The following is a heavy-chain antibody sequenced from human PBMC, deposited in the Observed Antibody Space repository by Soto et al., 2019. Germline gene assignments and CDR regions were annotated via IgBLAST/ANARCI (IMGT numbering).Heavy chain of an antibody. CDR3: ARQFDYESSVYYYPY. CDR1: GVTFSRYA. D-gene: IGHD3-22*01. J-gene: IGHJ4*02. V-gene: IGHV1-69*01. CDR2: IIPMVGTA. Sequence: QVQLVQSGAEVKKPGSSVKLSCKASGVTFSRYAISWVRQAPGQGLEWMGGIIPMVGTANYAQKFQGRVTITAVESTSTGYIELSSLRSEDTAVYYCARQFDYESSVYYYPYWGQGTLVTVSS.